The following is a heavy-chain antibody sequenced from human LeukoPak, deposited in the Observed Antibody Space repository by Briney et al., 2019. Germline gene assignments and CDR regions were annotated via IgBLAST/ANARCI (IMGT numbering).Heavy chain of an antibody. CDR1: GFTFNNFN. J-gene: IGHJ4*02. D-gene: IGHD3-9*01. Sequence: GGSLRLSCAASGFTFNNFNMNWVRQAPGKGLEWVSSTTSGGDFIYYADSVKGRFTPSRHNPKNSLSLQLNSLPVEDTAVYYCARGHYDVLAASYKWTPDYWGQGTLVTVSS. CDR3: ARGHYDVLAASYKWTPDY. V-gene: IGHV3-21*01. CDR2: TTSGGDFI.